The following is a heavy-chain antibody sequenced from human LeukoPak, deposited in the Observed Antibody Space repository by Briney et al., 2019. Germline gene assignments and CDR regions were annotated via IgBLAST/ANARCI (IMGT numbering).Heavy chain of an antibody. D-gene: IGHD3-10*01. V-gene: IGHV3-9*01. CDR2: ISWYRGSK. J-gene: IGHJ6*03. CDR1: GFTFDDYA. CDR3: ARGDYYYMDV. Sequence: GRSLRLSCAASGFTFDDYAMHWVRQAPGKGLEWVSGISWYRGSKGYADSVKGRFTISRDNAKNSLYLQMNSLRAEDTALYYCARGDYYYMDVWGKGTTVTVSS.